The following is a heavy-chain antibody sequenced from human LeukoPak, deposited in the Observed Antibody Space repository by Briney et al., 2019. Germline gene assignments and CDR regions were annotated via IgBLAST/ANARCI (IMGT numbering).Heavy chain of an antibody. CDR3: ASWGISNYYYYGMDV. Sequence: GASVKVSCKASGYTFTSYDINWVRQATGQGLEWMGWMNPNSGNTGYAQKFQGRVTMTRNTSISTAYMELSSLRSEDTAVYYCASWGISNYYYYGMDVWGQGTTVTVSS. CDR1: GYTFTSYD. CDR2: MNPNSGNT. D-gene: IGHD2/OR15-2a*01. J-gene: IGHJ6*02. V-gene: IGHV1-8*01.